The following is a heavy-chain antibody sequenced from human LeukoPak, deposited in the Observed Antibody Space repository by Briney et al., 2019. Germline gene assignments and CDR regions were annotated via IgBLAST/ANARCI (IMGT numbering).Heavy chain of an antibody. D-gene: IGHD1-26*01. V-gene: IGHV3-74*01. CDR3: VRDLGGRSGH. Sequence: PGGSLRLSCAASGFTFSSNWMQWVRQAPWKGLVWVSRINEDGSTTNYADSVKGRSTIFRDNAKNTLYLQINSLRAEDTAVYYCVRDLGGRSGHWGQGTLVTVSS. CDR1: GFTFSSNW. CDR2: INEDGSTT. J-gene: IGHJ4*02.